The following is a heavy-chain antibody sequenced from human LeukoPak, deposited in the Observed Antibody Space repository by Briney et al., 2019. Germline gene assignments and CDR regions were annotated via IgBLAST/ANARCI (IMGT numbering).Heavy chain of an antibody. V-gene: IGHV3-53*01. CDR2: IYSGGNT. Sequence: GGSLRLSCAASGFTFSSYSMNWVRQAPGKGLEWVSVIYSGGNTYYADSVKGRFTISRDNSKNSLYLQMNSLRAEDTAVYYCATSPSTGVWGQGTLVTVSS. D-gene: IGHD1-14*01. CDR3: ATSPSTGV. J-gene: IGHJ4*02. CDR1: GFTFSSYS.